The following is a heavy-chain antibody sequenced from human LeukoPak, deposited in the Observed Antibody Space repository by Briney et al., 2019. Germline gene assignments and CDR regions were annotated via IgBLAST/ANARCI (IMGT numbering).Heavy chain of an antibody. CDR2: ISAYNGNT. J-gene: IGHJ4*02. D-gene: IGHD1-26*01. CDR3: ARDQSIVGATFVDY. V-gene: IGHV1-18*01. CDR1: GYTFTSYG. Sequence: AASVKVSCKASGYTFTSYGISWVRQAPGQGLEWMGWISAYNGNTNYAQKLQGRVTVTTDTSTSTAYMELRSLRSDDTAVYYCARDQSIVGATFVDYWGQGTLVTVSS.